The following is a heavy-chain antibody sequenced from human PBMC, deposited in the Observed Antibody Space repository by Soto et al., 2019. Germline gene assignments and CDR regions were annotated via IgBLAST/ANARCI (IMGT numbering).Heavy chain of an antibody. Sequence: GGSLRLSCAASGFTFSSYWMSWVRQAPGKGLEWVANIKQDGSEKYYVDSVKGRFTISRDNAKNSLYLQMNSLRAEDTAVYYCARDPKFLDSSSWYDYYGMDVWGQGTTVTVSS. CDR1: GFTFSSYW. V-gene: IGHV3-7*04. J-gene: IGHJ6*02. D-gene: IGHD6-13*01. CDR2: IKQDGSEK. CDR3: ARDPKFLDSSSWYDYYGMDV.